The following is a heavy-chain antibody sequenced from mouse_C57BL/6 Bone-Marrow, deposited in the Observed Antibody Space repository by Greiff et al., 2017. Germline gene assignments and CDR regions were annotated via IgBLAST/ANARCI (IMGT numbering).Heavy chain of an antibody. CDR1: GFSFNTYA. J-gene: IGHJ2*01. D-gene: IGHD1-1*01. CDR3: VRQTTVVFGY. V-gene: IGHV10-1*01. CDR2: IRSKSNNYAT. Sequence: EVQGVESGGGLVQPKGSLKLSCAASGFSFNTYAMNWVRQAPGKGLEWVARIRSKSNNYATYYADSVKDRVTITRDNSESMLYLQMNNLRTEDTAMYYCVRQTTVVFGYWGQGTTLTVSS.